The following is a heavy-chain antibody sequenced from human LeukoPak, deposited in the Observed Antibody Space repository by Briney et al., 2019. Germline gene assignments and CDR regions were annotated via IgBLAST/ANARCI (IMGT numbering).Heavy chain of an antibody. V-gene: IGHV1-24*01. J-gene: IGHJ4*02. CDR3: ATSPYYYDSSGYYRVFDY. Sequence: ASVKVSCKVSGYTLTELSMHWVRQAPGKGLEWMGGFDPEDGETIYAQKIQGRVTMTEDTSTDTAYMELSSLRSEDTAVYYCATSPYYYDSSGYYRVFDYWGQGTLVTVSS. D-gene: IGHD3-22*01. CDR2: FDPEDGET. CDR1: GYTLTELS.